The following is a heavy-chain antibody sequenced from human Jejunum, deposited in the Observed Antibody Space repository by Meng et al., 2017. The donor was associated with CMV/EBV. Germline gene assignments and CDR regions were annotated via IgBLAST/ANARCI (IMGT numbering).Heavy chain of an antibody. Sequence: TFSSSAISWVRPAPGQGLEWMGGIIPILGIANYAQKFQGRVTITADKSTSTAYMELSSLRSEDTAVYYCARDSTVVAAPSYYGMDVWGQGTTVTVSS. CDR2: IIPILGIA. CDR1: TFSSSA. J-gene: IGHJ6*02. CDR3: ARDSTVVAAPSYYGMDV. D-gene: IGHD6-6*01. V-gene: IGHV1-69*10.